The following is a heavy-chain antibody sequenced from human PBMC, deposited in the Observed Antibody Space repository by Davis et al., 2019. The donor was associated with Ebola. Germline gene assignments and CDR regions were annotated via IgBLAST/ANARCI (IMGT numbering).Heavy chain of an antibody. Sequence: PGGSLRLSCAASGFTFSSYGMHWVRQAPGKGLEWVTLISYDESNKYYADSVKGRFTISRDNSKNTLYLQMNSLRAEDTAVYYCASFSDAIGAFDYWGQGTLVTVSS. V-gene: IGHV3-30*03. CDR2: ISYDESNK. D-gene: IGHD2-8*01. J-gene: IGHJ4*02. CDR3: ASFSDAIGAFDY. CDR1: GFTFSSYG.